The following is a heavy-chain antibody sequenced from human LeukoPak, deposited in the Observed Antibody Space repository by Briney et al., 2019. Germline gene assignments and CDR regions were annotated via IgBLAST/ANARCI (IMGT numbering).Heavy chain of an antibody. CDR2: TYYSGST. CDR3: ARIRGYYDY. V-gene: IGHV4-31*03. J-gene: IGHJ4*02. D-gene: IGHD3-22*01. Sequence: SETLSLTCTVSGGSISSGGYSWSWIRQHPGKGLEWIGYTYYSGSTYYNPSLKSRVTISVDTSKNQFSLKLSSVTAADTAVYYCARIRGYYDYWGQGTLVTVSS. CDR1: GGSISSGGYS.